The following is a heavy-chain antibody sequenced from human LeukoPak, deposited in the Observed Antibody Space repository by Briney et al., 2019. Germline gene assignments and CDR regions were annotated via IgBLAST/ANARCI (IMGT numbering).Heavy chain of an antibody. V-gene: IGHV4-4*07. Sequence: PSETLSLTCTVSGGSISSYYWSWIRQPAGKGLEWIGRIYTSGSTNYNPSLKSRVTMSVDTSKNQFSLKLSSVTAADTAVYYCARTPLNYGSGSYSAYYFDYWGQGTLATVSS. CDR1: GGSISSYY. D-gene: IGHD3-10*01. CDR2: IYTSGST. CDR3: ARTPLNYGSGSYSAYYFDY. J-gene: IGHJ4*02.